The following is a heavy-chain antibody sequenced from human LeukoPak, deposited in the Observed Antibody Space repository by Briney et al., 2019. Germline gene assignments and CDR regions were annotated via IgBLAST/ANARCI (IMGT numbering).Heavy chain of an antibody. D-gene: IGHD3-10*01. V-gene: IGHV1-8*01. Sequence: ASVKVSCKASGYTFTSYDINWVRQATGQGLEWMGWMNPNSGNTGYAQKFQGRVTMTRNTSISTAYMELSSLRSEDTAVYHCARPITMVRGVKAYGYWGQGTLVTVSS. CDR3: ARPITMVRGVKAYGY. J-gene: IGHJ4*02. CDR2: MNPNSGNT. CDR1: GYTFTSYD.